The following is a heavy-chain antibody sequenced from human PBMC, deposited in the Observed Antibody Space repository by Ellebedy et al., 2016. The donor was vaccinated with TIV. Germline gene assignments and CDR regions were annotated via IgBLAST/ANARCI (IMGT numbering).Heavy chain of an antibody. J-gene: IGHJ3*02. CDR3: ARDSGHDYGSHGDAFDI. D-gene: IGHD4-17*01. Sequence: MPSETLSLTCTVSGGSISSYYWSWIRQPPGKGLEWIGSIYYSGSTYYNPSLKSRVTISVDTSKNQFSLKLSSVTAADTAVYYCARDSGHDYGSHGDAFDIWGQGTMVTVSS. CDR2: IYYSGST. V-gene: IGHV4-59*12. CDR1: GGSISSYY.